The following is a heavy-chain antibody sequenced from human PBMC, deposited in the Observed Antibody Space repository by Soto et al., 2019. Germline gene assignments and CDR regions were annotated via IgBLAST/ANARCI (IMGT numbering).Heavy chain of an antibody. CDR1: GYSFTRYW. J-gene: IGHJ2*01. V-gene: IGHV5-10-1*01. D-gene: IGHD3-22*01. CDR2: IDPSDSYT. Sequence: GESLTISCTCSGYSFTRYWITWVRQMPGKGLEWMGRIDPSDSYTNYSPSFQGHVTISADKSISTAYLQWSSLKASDTAMYYCARRRTYYYDTSGQGYFDLWGRGTLVTVSS. CDR3: ARRRTYYYDTSGQGYFDL.